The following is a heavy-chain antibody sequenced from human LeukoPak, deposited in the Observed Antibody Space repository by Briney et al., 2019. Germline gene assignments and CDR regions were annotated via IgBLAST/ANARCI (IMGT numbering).Heavy chain of an antibody. Sequence: GGSLRLSCAAPGFNFCSHWMRRVRQAPGKGLERVANIKQDGSEKTYVDSVRGRFTITRDNAKNSLYLQMNSLRAEDTGVYYCARAPSRIEAAGTPWFDPWGQGTLVTVSS. CDR2: IKQDGSEK. CDR1: GFNFCSHW. J-gene: IGHJ5*02. D-gene: IGHD6-13*01. CDR3: ARAPSRIEAAGTPWFDP. V-gene: IGHV3-7*01.